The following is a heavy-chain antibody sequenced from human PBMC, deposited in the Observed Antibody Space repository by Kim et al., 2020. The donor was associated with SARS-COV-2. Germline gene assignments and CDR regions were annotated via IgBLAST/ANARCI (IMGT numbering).Heavy chain of an antibody. D-gene: IGHD5-12*01. CDR3: AKGKTVSGYDPFDY. J-gene: IGHJ4*02. Sequence: GGSLRLSCAASGFTFDDYAMHWVRQAPGKGLEWVSGISWNSGSIGYADSVKGRFTISRDNAKNSLYLQMNSLRAEDTALYYCAKGKTVSGYDPFDYWGQG. V-gene: IGHV3-9*01. CDR1: GFTFDDYA. CDR2: ISWNSGSI.